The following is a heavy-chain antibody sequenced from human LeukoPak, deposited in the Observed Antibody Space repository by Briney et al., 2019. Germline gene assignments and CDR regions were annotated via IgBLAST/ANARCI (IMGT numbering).Heavy chain of an antibody. V-gene: IGHV3-23*01. CDR1: GFSVGYYA. CDR3: VKDLTYGDGRWEFDV. CDR2: IYGSGSGT. J-gene: IGHJ5*02. D-gene: IGHD2-8*01. Sequence: PGGSLRLSCEVSGFSVGYYATAWVRQAPGKGPEWVCGIYGSGSGTFYTDAVKGRFSISKDNSKNIVYLQMNGLRVEDTAIYRCVKDLTYGDGRWEFDVWGQGTLVTVSS.